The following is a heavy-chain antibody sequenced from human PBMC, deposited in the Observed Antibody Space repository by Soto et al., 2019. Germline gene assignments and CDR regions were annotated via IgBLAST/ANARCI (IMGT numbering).Heavy chain of an antibody. CDR3: ARRGRYSSGWYDWFDP. D-gene: IGHD6-19*01. CDR2: IYYSGST. CDR1: GGSISSYY. V-gene: IGHV4-59*08. J-gene: IGHJ5*02. Sequence: SETLSLTCTVSGGSISSYYWSWIRQPPGKGLEWIGYIYYSGSTNYNPSLKSRVTISVDTFKNQFSLKLSSVTAADTAVYYCARRGRYSSGWYDWFDPWGQGTLVTVPQ.